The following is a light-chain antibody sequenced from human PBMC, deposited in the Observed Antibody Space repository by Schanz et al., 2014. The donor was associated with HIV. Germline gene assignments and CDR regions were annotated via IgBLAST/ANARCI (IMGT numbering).Light chain of an antibody. CDR1: QSISSY. CDR2: AAS. J-gene: IGKJ5*01. V-gene: IGKV1-39*01. CDR3: QQYNSYSIT. Sequence: DIQMTQSPSSLSASVGDRVTITCRASQSISSYLNWYQQKPGKVPKLLIYAASSLQSGVPSRFSGSGSGTAFSLTISSLQPEDFATYYCQQYNSYSITFGQGTRLE.